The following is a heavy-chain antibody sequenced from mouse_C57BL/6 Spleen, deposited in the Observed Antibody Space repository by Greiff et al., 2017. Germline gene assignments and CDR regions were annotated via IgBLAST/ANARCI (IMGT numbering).Heavy chain of an antibody. Sequence: QVQLQQSGPELVKPGASVKISCKASGYTFTDYYINWVKQRPGQGLEWLGWIFPGSGSTYSNEKFKGKATLTVDKSSSTAYMLVSGLASEDSAVYFCARGRDWFAYWGQGTLVTVSA. J-gene: IGHJ3*01. CDR3: ARGRDWFAY. V-gene: IGHV1-75*01. CDR2: IFPGSGST. CDR1: GYTFTDYY.